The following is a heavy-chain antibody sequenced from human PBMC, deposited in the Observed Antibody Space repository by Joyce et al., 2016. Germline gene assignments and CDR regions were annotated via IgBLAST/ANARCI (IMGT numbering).Heavy chain of an antibody. CDR1: GGSFSGYY. Sequence: QVQLQQWGAGLLKPSETLSLTCAVYGGSFSGYYWSWIRQPPGKGLEWIGEINHSGSTNYNPSLESRVTISVDTSKNQFSLRLSSVTAADTAVYYCARGLSAFDYSNYAGYDYWGQGTLVTVPS. D-gene: IGHD4-11*01. V-gene: IGHV4-34*01. CDR2: INHSGST. CDR3: ARGLSAFDYSNYAGYDY. J-gene: IGHJ4*02.